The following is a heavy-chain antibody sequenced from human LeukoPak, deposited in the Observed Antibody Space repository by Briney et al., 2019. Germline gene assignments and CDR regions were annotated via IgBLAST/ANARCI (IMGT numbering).Heavy chain of an antibody. V-gene: IGHV1-18*01. CDR3: ATSFSGSYSYFDY. D-gene: IGHD1-26*01. Sequence: AASVRVSCKASGYTFTSYGISWVRQAPGQGLEWMGWISAYNGNTNYAQKLQGRVTMTTDTSTSTAYMELRSLRSDDTAVSYCATSFSGSYSYFDYWGQGTLVTVSS. CDR1: GYTFTSYG. J-gene: IGHJ4*02. CDR2: ISAYNGNT.